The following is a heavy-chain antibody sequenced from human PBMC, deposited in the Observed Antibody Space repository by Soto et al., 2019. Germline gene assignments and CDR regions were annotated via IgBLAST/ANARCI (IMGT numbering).Heavy chain of an antibody. D-gene: IGHD3-9*01. CDR3: AAFDPGPMGFDP. V-gene: IGHV1-58*01. J-gene: IGHJ5*02. CDR1: GFTFSSSA. CDR2: IVVGSGNT. Sequence: SVKVSCKASGFTFSSSAVQWVRQARGQRLEWIGKIVVGSGNTNYAQKFQERVTITRDMSTSTAYMELSSLRSEDTAFYYCAAFDPGPMGFDPWGQGTLVTAPQ.